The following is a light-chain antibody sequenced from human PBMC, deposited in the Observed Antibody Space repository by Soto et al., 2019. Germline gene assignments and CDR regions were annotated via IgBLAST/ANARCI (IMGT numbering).Light chain of an antibody. Sequence: QSALTQPPSASGSPGQSVTISCTGTSGDITDNKYVSWFQQHPGKAPKLLIYEINKRPSGVPHRFSGPKSGNTASLTVSGLQAEDEADYYCNSDVGSNNYVFGTGTKLTVL. CDR1: SGDITDNKY. CDR3: NSDVGSNNYV. CDR2: EIN. J-gene: IGLJ1*01. V-gene: IGLV2-8*01.